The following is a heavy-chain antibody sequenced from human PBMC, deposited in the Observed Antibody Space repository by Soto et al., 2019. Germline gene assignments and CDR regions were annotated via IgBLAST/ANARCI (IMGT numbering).Heavy chain of an antibody. CDR3: ARAMFNGPSMNYDFWSGPQVYFDY. CDR1: GFTFSSYW. Sequence: GGSLRLSCAASGFTFSSYWMSWVRQAPGKGLEWVANIKQDGSEKYYVDSVKGRFTISRDNAKNSLYLQMNSLRAEDTAVYYCARAMFNGPSMNYDFWSGPQVYFDYWGQGTLVTVSS. J-gene: IGHJ4*02. V-gene: IGHV3-7*01. D-gene: IGHD3-3*01. CDR2: IKQDGSEK.